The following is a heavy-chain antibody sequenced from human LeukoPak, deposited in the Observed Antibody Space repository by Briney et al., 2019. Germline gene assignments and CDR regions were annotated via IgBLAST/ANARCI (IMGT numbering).Heavy chain of an antibody. CDR2: ISSSSSYI. CDR1: GFTFSSYS. V-gene: IGHV3-21*01. Sequence: GSLRLSCAASGFTFSSYSMNWVRQAPGKGLEWVSSISSSSSYIYYADSVKGRFTISRDNAKNSLYLQMNSLRAEDTAVYYCARGALEMATILDYWGQGTLVTVSS. J-gene: IGHJ4*02. D-gene: IGHD5-24*01. CDR3: ARGALEMATILDY.